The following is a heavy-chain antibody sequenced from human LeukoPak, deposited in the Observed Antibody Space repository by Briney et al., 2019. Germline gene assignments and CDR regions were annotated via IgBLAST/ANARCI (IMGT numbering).Heavy chain of an antibody. V-gene: IGHV1-24*01. CDR3: VTSEAVADTAMDPDYYYGMNV. CDR2: FDPADGET. D-gene: IGHD5-18*01. CDR1: GYTLTDLS. Sequence: ASVKVSCKVSGYTLTDLSIYWVRQAPGKGLEWMGSFDPADGETIYAQKFQGRVTMTEDTSTDTSYMELSSLRSEDTAVYYCVTSEAVADTAMDPDYYYGMNVWGQGTTVTVAS. J-gene: IGHJ6*02.